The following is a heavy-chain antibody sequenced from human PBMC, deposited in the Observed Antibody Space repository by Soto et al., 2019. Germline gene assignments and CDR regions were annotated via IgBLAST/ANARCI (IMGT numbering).Heavy chain of an antibody. V-gene: IGHV3-23*01. CDR3: VKNDIQLYF. Sequence: EVHLLESGGGFVQPGGSLSLSCAASGFIFSSFAMNWVRQAQGKGLEWVSAIDGGDGCRSLTKYYADSVKGRFTISNDNAKNMLYLELNSLRAEDTAVYYCVKNDIQLYFGGQGTLVTVSS. CDR1: GFIFSSFA. D-gene: IGHD5-18*01. CDR2: IDGGDGCRSLTK. J-gene: IGHJ4*02.